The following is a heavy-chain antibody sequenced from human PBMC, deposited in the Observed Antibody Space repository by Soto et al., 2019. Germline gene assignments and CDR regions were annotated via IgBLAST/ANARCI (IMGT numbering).Heavy chain of an antibody. J-gene: IGHJ4*02. CDR1: GDSMSSSL. D-gene: IGHD1-26*01. V-gene: IGHV4-59*01. CDR2: NSGTA. CDR3: ARWIVGASIDY. Sequence: SETLSLTCSVSGDSMSSSLWSWIRQPPGKGLEWIGYNSGTAHYNPSLKSRVTISLDTSKNQFSLNLTSVTAADTALYFCARWIVGASIDYWGQGIPVTVSS.